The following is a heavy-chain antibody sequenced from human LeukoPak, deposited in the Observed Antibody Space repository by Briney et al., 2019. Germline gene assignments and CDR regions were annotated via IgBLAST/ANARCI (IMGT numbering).Heavy chain of an antibody. Sequence: GASVKVSCKVSGYTLTELSMHWVRQAPGKGLEWMGGFDPEGGETIYAQKFQGRVTMTEDTSTDTAHMELSSLRSEDTAVYYCATDSGSYFYFDYWGQGTLVTVSS. CDR2: FDPEGGET. V-gene: IGHV1-24*01. J-gene: IGHJ4*02. D-gene: IGHD1-26*01. CDR1: GYTLTELS. CDR3: ATDSGSYFYFDY.